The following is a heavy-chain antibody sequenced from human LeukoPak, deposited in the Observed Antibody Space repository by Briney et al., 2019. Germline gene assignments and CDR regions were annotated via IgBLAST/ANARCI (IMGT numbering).Heavy chain of an antibody. CDR2: IIPIFGTA. CDR3: AVSYDILTGYYPFDY. CDR1: GGTLSSYA. D-gene: IGHD3-9*01. V-gene: IGHV1-69*06. Sequence: GASVKVSCKASGGTLSSYAISWVRQAPGQGLEWMGGIIPIFGTANYAQKFQGRVTITADKSTSTAYMELSSLRSEDTAVYYCAVSYDILTGYYPFDYWGQGTLVTVSS. J-gene: IGHJ4*02.